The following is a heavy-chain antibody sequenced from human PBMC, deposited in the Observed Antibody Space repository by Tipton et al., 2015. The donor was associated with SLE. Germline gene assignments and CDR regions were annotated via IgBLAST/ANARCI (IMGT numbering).Heavy chain of an antibody. CDR1: GGSINSYY. CDR2: IYTSGNT. D-gene: IGHD6-19*01. V-gene: IGHV4-4*08. J-gene: IGHJ4*02. CDR3: ARVGYSSGSYYFDY. Sequence: TLSLTCTVSGGSINSYYWSWIRQPPGKGLEWIGNIYTSGNTNYNPPLKSRVTISVDTSKKQFSLKLSSVTAADTAVYYCARVGYSSGSYYFDYWGQGTLVTVSS.